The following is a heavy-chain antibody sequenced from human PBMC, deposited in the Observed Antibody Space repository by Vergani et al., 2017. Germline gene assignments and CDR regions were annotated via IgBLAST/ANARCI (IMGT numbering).Heavy chain of an antibody. J-gene: IGHJ4*02. CDR1: GFTFSSYA. D-gene: IGHD6-19*01. V-gene: IGHV3-23*01. CDR2: ISGSGCST. CDR3: AKLGVYSSGWDSDY. Sequence: EVQLLESGGGLVQPGGSLRLSCAASGFTFSSYAMSWVREAPGKGLEWVSAISGSGCSTYYADSVKGRFTISRDNSKNTLYLQMNSLRAEDTAVYYCAKLGVYSSGWDSDYWGQGTLVTVAS.